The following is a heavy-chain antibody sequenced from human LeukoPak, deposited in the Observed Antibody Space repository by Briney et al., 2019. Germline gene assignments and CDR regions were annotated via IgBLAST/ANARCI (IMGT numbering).Heavy chain of an antibody. V-gene: IGHV4-30-4*01. CDR2: IYYTGST. CDR1: GDSTSSGDYY. Sequence: PSQTLSLTCTVSGDSTSSGDYYWSWIRQPPGKGLEWIGYIYYTGSTYYSPSLKSRVTISVDTSKNQFSLKLSSVTAADTAVYSCARSELLWFGGVNSGFDYWGQGTLVTVSS. CDR3: ARSELLWFGGVNSGFDY. J-gene: IGHJ4*02. D-gene: IGHD3-10*01.